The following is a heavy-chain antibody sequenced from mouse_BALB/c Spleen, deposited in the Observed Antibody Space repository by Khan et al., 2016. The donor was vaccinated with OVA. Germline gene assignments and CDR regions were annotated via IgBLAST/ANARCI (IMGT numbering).Heavy chain of an antibody. V-gene: IGHV5-9-4*01. D-gene: IGHD2-4*01. Sequence: EVELVESGGDLVKPGGSLKLSCAASGFTFSSYAMSWVRQSPEKRLEWVAEISSGGSYTYYPDIVTGRFTISRDNAKNHLYLEMISLRSEDTAMYYCARGYDYDGAWFAYWGQGTLVTVSA. CDR3: ARGYDYDGAWFAY. J-gene: IGHJ3*01. CDR2: ISSGGSYT. CDR1: GFTFSSYA.